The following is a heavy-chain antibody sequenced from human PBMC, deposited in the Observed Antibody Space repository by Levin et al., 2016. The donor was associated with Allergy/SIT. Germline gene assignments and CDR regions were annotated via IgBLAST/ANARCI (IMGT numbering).Heavy chain of an antibody. D-gene: IGHD3-22*01. CDR2: ISSSGSTI. V-gene: IGHV3-11*01. CDR3: VVTMIVPWGFDY. Sequence: WIRQPPGKGLEWVSYISSSGSTIYYADSVKGRFTISRDNAKNSLYLQMNSLRAEDTAVYYCVVTMIVPWGFDYWGQGTLVTVSS. J-gene: IGHJ4*02.